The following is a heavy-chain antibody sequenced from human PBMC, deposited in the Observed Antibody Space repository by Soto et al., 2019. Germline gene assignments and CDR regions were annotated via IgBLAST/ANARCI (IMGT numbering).Heavy chain of an antibody. CDR2: IKEDGSEK. CDR1: GFTFSRFW. V-gene: IGHV3-7*01. CDR3: ARNLRGGDSSFYFDF. J-gene: IGHJ4*02. D-gene: IGHD2-21*02. Sequence: PGGSLRLSCAASGFTFSRFWMSWVRQAPGKGLEWVANIKEDGSEKYYVDSVKGRFSISRDNAKNSLFLQMNSLRAEDTSVYYCARNLRGGDSSFYFDFWGQGTLVTVSS.